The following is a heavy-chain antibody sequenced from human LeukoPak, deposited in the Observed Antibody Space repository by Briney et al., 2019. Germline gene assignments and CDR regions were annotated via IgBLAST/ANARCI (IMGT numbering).Heavy chain of an antibody. V-gene: IGHV1-69*01. J-gene: IGHJ4*02. CDR1: GGTFSIYA. Sequence: GSSVNVSFKASGGTFSIYAISWVRQAPGQGLEWVGGIIPIFGTANYAQKFQGRVTLTADESTRTAYMELSSLRSEDTAVYYCAGGVYGPSFDYWGQGTLVTVSS. CDR3: AGGVYGPSFDY. D-gene: IGHD5/OR15-5a*01. CDR2: IIPIFGTA.